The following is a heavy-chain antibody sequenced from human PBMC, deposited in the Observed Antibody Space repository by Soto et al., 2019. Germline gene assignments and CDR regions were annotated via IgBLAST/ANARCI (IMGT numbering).Heavy chain of an antibody. Sequence: SETLSLTCTVSGGSISSSSYYWGWIRQPPGKGLEWIGSIYYSGSTYYNPSLKSRVTISVDTSKNQFSLKLSSVTAADTAVYYCARLFVNYDILTGYYGYNWFDPWGQGTLVTVSS. D-gene: IGHD3-9*01. CDR3: ARLFVNYDILTGYYGYNWFDP. CDR1: GGSISSSSYY. J-gene: IGHJ5*02. CDR2: IYYSGST. V-gene: IGHV4-39*01.